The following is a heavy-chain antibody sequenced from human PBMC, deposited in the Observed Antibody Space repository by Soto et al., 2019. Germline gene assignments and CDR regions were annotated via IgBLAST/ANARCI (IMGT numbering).Heavy chain of an antibody. CDR3: ASVRGGYYYAMDV. J-gene: IGHJ6*02. D-gene: IGHD3-10*02. CDR2: IYHSGST. V-gene: IGHV4-30-2*01. Sequence: PSETLSLTCAVSGGSISSGGYSWSWIRQPPGKGLERIGYIYHSGSTYYNPSLKSRVTISVDRSKNQFSLKLSSVTAADTAVYYCASVRGGYYYAMDVWGQGTTVTVS. CDR1: GGSISSGGYS.